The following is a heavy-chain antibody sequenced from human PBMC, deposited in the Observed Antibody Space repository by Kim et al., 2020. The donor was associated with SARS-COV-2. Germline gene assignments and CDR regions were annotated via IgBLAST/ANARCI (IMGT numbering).Heavy chain of an antibody. CDR2: ISSSGSTI. D-gene: IGHD2-15*01. Sequence: GGSLRLSCAASGFTFSSYEMNWVRQAPGKGLEWVSYISSSGSTIYYADSVKGRFTISRDNAKNSLYLQMNSLRAEDTAVYYCARFIVAATRNFDYWGQGTLVTVSS. J-gene: IGHJ4*02. CDR1: GFTFSSYE. CDR3: ARFIVAATRNFDY. V-gene: IGHV3-48*03.